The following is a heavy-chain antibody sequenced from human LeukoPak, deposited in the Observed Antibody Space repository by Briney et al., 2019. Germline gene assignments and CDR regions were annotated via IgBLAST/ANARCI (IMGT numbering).Heavy chain of an antibody. CDR2: IYYSGST. Sequence: PSETLSPTCTVSGGSTSSSYWSWIRQPPGKGLEWIGYIYYSGSTKYNPSLWRRATISVDTSKNLFSLNLSSVTAADTAVYYCARGELNAGIFAAPWGQGTLVTVSS. J-gene: IGHJ5*02. CDR3: ARGELNAGIFAAP. CDR1: GGSTSSSY. V-gene: IGHV4-59*01. D-gene: IGHD1-7*01.